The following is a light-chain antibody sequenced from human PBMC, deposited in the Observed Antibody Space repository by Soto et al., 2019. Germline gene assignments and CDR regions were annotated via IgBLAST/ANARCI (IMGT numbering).Light chain of an antibody. V-gene: IGKV3-20*01. CDR1: QSISSSY. CDR3: QQYGDSLLT. J-gene: IGKJ4*01. CDR2: HAS. Sequence: ENVLTQSPGTLSLSPGERATLSCRASQSISSSYLAWYQQKPGQTPRLLIYHASSRATGIPDRFSGSGSGTDLTLTISRLEPEDFAVYYCQQYGDSLLTFGGGTKVEIK.